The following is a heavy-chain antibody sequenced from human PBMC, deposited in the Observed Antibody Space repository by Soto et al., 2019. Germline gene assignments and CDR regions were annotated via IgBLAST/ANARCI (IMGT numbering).Heavy chain of an antibody. Sequence: GGSLRLSCAASGFTFSSFAMSWVRQAPGKGLEWVSAISGSGGSTYYADSVKGRFTISRDNSKNTLYLQMNSLRAEDTAVYYCAKGILRYGLNWFDHWGQGTLVTVSS. D-gene: IGHD5-18*01. CDR2: ISGSGGST. V-gene: IGHV3-23*01. J-gene: IGHJ5*02. CDR1: GFTFSSFA. CDR3: AKGILRYGLNWFDH.